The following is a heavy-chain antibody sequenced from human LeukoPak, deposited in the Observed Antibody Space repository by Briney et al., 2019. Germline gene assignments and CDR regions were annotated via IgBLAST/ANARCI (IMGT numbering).Heavy chain of an antibody. CDR1: GYTFTDYY. CDR2: VDPEDGET. J-gene: IGHJ4*02. CDR3: ATGADNYGDYDGYYFDY. Sequence: ASVKISCKVSGYTFTDYYMHWVQQAPGKGLEWMELVDPEDGETIYAEKFQGRVTITADTSTDTAYMELSSLRSEDTAVYYCATGADNYGDYDGYYFDYWGQGTLVTVSS. V-gene: IGHV1-69-2*01. D-gene: IGHD4-17*01.